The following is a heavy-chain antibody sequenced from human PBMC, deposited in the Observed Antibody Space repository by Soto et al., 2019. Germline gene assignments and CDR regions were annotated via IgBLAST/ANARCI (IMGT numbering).Heavy chain of an antibody. CDR2: IWYDGSNK. CDR3: ARGLQEVDY. CDR1: GFTFSIYG. V-gene: IGHV3-33*01. Sequence: QVQLVESGGGVVQPGRSLRLSCAASGFTFSIYGMHWVRQAPGKGLEWAAVIWYDGSNKYYADSVKGRFTISRDNSKNTLNLQMNSLRVEDTAVYYCARGLQEVDYWGQGTLVTVSS. J-gene: IGHJ4*02.